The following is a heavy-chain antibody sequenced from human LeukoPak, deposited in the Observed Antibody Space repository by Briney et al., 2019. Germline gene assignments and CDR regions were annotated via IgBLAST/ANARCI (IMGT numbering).Heavy chain of an antibody. J-gene: IGHJ6*03. CDR2: INHRGST. CDR1: GGSFSGYY. V-gene: IGHV4-34*01. Sequence: SETLSLTCAVYGGSFSGYYWSWIRQPPGKGLEWIGEINHRGSTNYNPSLKSRVTISVDTSKNQFSLKLSSVTAADTAVYYCARGHRGYMDVWGKGTTVTVSS. CDR3: ARGHRGYMDV.